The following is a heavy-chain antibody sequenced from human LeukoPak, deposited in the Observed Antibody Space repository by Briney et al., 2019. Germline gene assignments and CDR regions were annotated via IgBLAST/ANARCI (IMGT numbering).Heavy chain of an antibody. J-gene: IGHJ4*02. CDR3: ARQGCTSTSCYSDY. V-gene: IGHV4-39*01. Sequence: PSETLSLTCTVAGGSISSSSYYWGWIRQPPGKGLEWLGSFLYSGNTYYNPPLKSRVTISVDTSKNQFSLKLNSVTATDTAVYYCARQGCTSTSCYSDYWGQGTLATVSS. CDR2: FLYSGNT. CDR1: GGSISSSSYY. D-gene: IGHD2-2*01.